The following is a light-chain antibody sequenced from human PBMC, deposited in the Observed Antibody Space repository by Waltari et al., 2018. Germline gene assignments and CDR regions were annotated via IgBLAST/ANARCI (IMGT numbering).Light chain of an antibody. J-gene: IGKJ1*01. CDR2: GAS. CDR1: QNIGSK. Sequence: EIVMTPSPAALSLSPAHRATLSRRATQNIGSKLAGYQQTPGPAPRLLIYGASTRATDIPDRFSGTGSGTEFTLTISSLRSEDSALYYCQKYSNWPRFGQGTRVEVK. CDR3: QKYSNWPR. V-gene: IGKV3-15*01.